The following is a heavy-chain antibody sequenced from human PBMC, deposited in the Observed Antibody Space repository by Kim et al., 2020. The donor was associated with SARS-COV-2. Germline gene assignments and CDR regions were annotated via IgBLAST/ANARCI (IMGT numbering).Heavy chain of an antibody. CDR3: ARGFGRIGVPAAMRYYYY. V-gene: IGHV4-34*01. Sequence: SETLSLTCAVYGGSFSGYYWSWIRQPPGKGLEWIGEINHSGSTNYNPSLKSRVTISVDTSKNQFSLKLSSVTAADTAVYYCARGFGRIGVPAAMRYYYY. D-gene: IGHD2-2*01. J-gene: IGHJ6*01. CDR2: INHSGST. CDR1: GGSFSGYY.